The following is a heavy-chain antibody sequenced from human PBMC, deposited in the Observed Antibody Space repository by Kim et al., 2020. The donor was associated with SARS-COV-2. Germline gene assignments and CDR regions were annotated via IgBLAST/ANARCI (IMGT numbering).Heavy chain of an antibody. Sequence: NHAQKLQGRVTRTTDTATSTAYMELRSLRSDDTAVYYCARRGHAYYGMDVWGQGTTVTVSS. V-gene: IGHV1-18*01. CDR3: ARRGHAYYGMDV. J-gene: IGHJ6*02. D-gene: IGHD3-16*01.